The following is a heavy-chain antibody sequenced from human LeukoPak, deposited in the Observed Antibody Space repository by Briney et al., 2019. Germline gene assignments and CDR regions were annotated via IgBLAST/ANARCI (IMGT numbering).Heavy chain of an antibody. V-gene: IGHV4-59*01. D-gene: IGHD3-3*01. Sequence: PSETLSLTCTVSGGSISSYYWSWIRQPPGKGLEWIGYIYYSGSTNYNPSLKSRVTISVDTSKNQFSLKLSSVTAADTAVYYCARGSKYYDFWSGYYGQGYYYYYGMDVRGQGTTVTVSS. CDR3: ARGSKYYDFWSGYYGQGYYYYYGMDV. J-gene: IGHJ6*02. CDR2: IYYSGST. CDR1: GGSISSYY.